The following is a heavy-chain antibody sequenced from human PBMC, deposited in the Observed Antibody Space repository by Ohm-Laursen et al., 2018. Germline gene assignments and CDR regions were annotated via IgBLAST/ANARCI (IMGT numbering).Heavy chain of an antibody. V-gene: IGHV3-74*01. Sequence: SLRLSCAASGVTFSSYWMHWVRQAPGKGLVWGSRINSDGSSTSYADSVKGRFTISRDNAKNTLYLQMNSLRAEDTAVYYCARVRAVTGGYDYWGQGTLVTVSS. J-gene: IGHJ4*02. CDR2: INSDGSST. D-gene: IGHD6-19*01. CDR1: GVTFSSYW. CDR3: ARVRAVTGGYDY.